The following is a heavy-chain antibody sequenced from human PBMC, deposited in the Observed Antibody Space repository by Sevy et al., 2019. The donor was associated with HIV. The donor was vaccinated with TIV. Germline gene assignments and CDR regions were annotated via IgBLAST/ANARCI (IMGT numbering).Heavy chain of an antibody. CDR1: GFNLRKYG. CDR2: ISYDGSNK. J-gene: IGHJ4*02. V-gene: IGHV3-30*03. D-gene: IGHD3-10*01. Sequence: GGSLRLSCAASGFNLRKYGMHWVRQAPGKGLEWVAVISYDGSNKYSADSVKGRFTISRDDSKNTLYLQMNSLRAEDTAVYYCARARRGGSYFTSDYWGQGTLVTVSS. CDR3: ARARRGGSYFTSDY.